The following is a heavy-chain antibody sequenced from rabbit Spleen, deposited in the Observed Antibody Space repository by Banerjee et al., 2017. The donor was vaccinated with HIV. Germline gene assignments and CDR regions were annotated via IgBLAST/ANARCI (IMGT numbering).Heavy chain of an antibody. CDR1: GIDFTNYY. CDR3: ARGSATMTLVITGYYLSL. J-gene: IGHJ6*01. CDR2: IYGGDGIST. D-gene: IGHD2-1*01. Sequence: QEQLTETGGGLVQPGGSLTLSCKASGIDFTNYYMCWVRQAPGKGLEWIACIYGGDGISTAYASWAKGRFTVSKTSSTTVTLQMTSLTAADTATYFCARGSATMTLVITGYYLSLWGPGTLVTVS. V-gene: IGHV1S45*01.